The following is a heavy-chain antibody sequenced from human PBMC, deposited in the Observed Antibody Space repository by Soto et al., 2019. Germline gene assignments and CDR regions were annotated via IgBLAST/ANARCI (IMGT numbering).Heavy chain of an antibody. D-gene: IGHD2-8*01. CDR3: AKWDCIDGICQYEAFDM. V-gene: IGHV3-23*01. J-gene: IGHJ3*02. CDR1: GFIFNNYA. CDR2: ISGHSINT. Sequence: GGSLRLSCAASGFIFNNYAMSWVRQAPGKGLEWVSAISGHSINTFYADSVKGRFTISRDNSKNTLYLEMNSLRAEDTALYYCAKWDCIDGICQYEAFDMWGQGTMVTVSS.